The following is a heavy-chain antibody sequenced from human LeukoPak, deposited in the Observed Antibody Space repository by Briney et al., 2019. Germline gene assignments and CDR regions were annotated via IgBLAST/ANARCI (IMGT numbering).Heavy chain of an antibody. V-gene: IGHV5-51*01. CDR3: ARHVRGVVATITPWFDP. J-gene: IGHJ5*02. Sequence: GESLKISCKGSGYSFTSYWIGWVRQMPGKGLEWMGIIYPGDSDTRYSPSFQGQVTISADKSISTAYLQWSSLKASDTAMYYCARHVRGVVATITPWFDPWGQGTLVTVSS. CDR2: IYPGDSDT. CDR1: GYSFTSYW. D-gene: IGHD5-12*01.